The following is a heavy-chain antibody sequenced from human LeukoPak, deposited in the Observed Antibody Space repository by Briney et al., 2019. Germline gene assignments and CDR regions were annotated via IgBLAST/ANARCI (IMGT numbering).Heavy chain of an antibody. Sequence: PGRSLRLSCAASGFTLSSYGMHWVRQAPGKGLEWVALISYDGSNKYYADSVKGRFTISRDNSKNTLYLQMNSLRAEDTAVYYCAKWAGVYNYDSSGYLSGFDYWGQGTLVTVSS. V-gene: IGHV3-30*18. CDR3: AKWAGVYNYDSSGYLSGFDY. CDR2: ISYDGSNK. J-gene: IGHJ4*02. CDR1: GFTLSSYG. D-gene: IGHD3-22*01.